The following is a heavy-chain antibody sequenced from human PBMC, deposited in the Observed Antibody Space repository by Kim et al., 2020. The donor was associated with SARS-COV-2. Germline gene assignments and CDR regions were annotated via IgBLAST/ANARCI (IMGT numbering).Heavy chain of an antibody. D-gene: IGHD3-22*01. J-gene: IGHJ3*01. CDR1: GYSFTDFW. Sequence: GESLKISCEGSGYSFTDFWIAWVRHMPGKGLEWMGIVSPADSITKYSPSFQGQVTISADKSISTAFLQWSSLKASDTAMYYCARCHYYDSGGNYWANSIDFWGVGTMVTVSS. CDR2: VSPADSIT. CDR3: ARCHYYDSGGNYWANSIDF. V-gene: IGHV5-51*01.